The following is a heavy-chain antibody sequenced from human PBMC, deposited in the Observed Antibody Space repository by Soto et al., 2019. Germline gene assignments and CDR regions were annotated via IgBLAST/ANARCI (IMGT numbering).Heavy chain of an antibody. D-gene: IGHD3-22*01. CDR3: ARESSYYDSSGYYYSYGMDV. V-gene: IGHV1-18*01. CDR2: ISAYNGNT. J-gene: IGHJ6*02. CDR1: GGPFSTYG. Sequence: ASVKVSCKASGGPFSTYGISWVRQAPGQGLEWMGWISAYNGNTNYAQKLQGRVTMTTDTSTSTAYMELRSLRSDDTAVYYCARESSYYDSSGYYYSYGMDVWGQGTTVTVSS.